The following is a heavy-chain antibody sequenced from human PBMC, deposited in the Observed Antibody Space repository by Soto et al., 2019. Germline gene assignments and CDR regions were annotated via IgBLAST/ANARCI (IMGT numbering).Heavy chain of an antibody. V-gene: IGHV1-69*01. CDR2: IIPIFGTA. CDR3: AREDYYDSRGLDY. CDR1: GGTFSSYA. Sequence: VQLVQSGAEVTKPGSSVTVSCKASGGTFSSYAISWVRQAPGQGLEWMGGIIPIFGTANSAQKFQGRVTITEDESTSTAYMELSSLRSEDTAVYYCAREDYYDSRGLDYWGQGTLVTVSS. D-gene: IGHD3-22*01. J-gene: IGHJ4*02.